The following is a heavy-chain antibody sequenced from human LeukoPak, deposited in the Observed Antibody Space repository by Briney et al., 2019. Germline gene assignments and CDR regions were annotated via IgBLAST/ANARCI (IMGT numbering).Heavy chain of an antibody. J-gene: IGHJ5*02. V-gene: IGHV4-59*01. CDR1: GGSISSYY. CDR2: IYYSGST. CDR3: ARTNSENYDILTGYSNWFDP. D-gene: IGHD3-9*01. Sequence: SETPSLTCTVSGGSISSYYWSWIRQPPGKGLEWIGYIYYSGSTNYNPSLKSRVTISVDTSKNQFSLKLSSVTAADTAAYYCARTNSENYDILTGYSNWFDPWGQGTLVTVSS.